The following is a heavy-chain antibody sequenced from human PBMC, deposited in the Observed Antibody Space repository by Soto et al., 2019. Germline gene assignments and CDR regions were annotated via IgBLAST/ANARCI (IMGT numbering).Heavy chain of an antibody. V-gene: IGHV1-2*04. CDR1: GYTFTGYH. Sequence: GASVKVSCKASGYTFTGYHMHCVRQAPGQGLEWMGWINPNSGDTNYAQKFQGWVTMTRDTSISTAYVELSRLTSDDTAVYYCATSGSCSSVSCYAFAIWGQGTMVTVSS. CDR3: ATSGSCSSVSCYAFAI. D-gene: IGHD2-2*01. CDR2: INPNSGDT. J-gene: IGHJ3*02.